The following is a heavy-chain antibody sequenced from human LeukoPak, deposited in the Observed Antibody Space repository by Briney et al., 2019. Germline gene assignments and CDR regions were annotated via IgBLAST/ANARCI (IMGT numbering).Heavy chain of an antibody. CDR1: RYSLTRYA. CDR3: AREERGWEFDT. CDR2: INTETGSP. Sequence: ASVKVSCKASRYSLTRYAMNWVRQAPGHGLEWLGWINTETGSPPYAPAFRGRFVFSLDTSMNTAYLQISSQKAEDTAVYYCAREERGWEFDTWGQGTLVTVYS. D-gene: IGHD1-26*01. J-gene: IGHJ5*02. V-gene: IGHV7-4-1*02.